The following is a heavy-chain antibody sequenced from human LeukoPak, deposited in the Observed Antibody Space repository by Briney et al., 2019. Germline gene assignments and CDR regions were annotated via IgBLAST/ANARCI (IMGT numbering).Heavy chain of an antibody. CDR2: IYTSGST. D-gene: IGHD5-24*01. Sequence: RSSETLSLTCTVSGGSISSYYWSWIRQPAGKGLEWIGRIYTSGSTNYNPSLKSRVTMSVDTSKNQFSLKLSSVTAADTAVYYCARTERWLQNYYYYGMDVWGQGTTVTVSS. J-gene: IGHJ6*02. CDR1: GGSISSYY. CDR3: ARTERWLQNYYYYGMDV. V-gene: IGHV4-4*07.